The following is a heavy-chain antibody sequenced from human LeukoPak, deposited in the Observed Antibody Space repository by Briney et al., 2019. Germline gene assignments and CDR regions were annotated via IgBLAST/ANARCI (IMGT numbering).Heavy chain of an antibody. CDR3: ARARGDYSSSWYDHWFDP. CDR1: GGTFSSYA. D-gene: IGHD6-13*01. Sequence: SVKVSCKASGGTFSSYAISWVRQAPGQGLEWMGRIIPIFGTANYAQKSQGRVTITTDESTSTAYMELSSLRSEDTAVYYCARARGDYSSSWYDHWFDPWGQGTLVTVSS. J-gene: IGHJ5*02. CDR2: IIPIFGTA. V-gene: IGHV1-69*05.